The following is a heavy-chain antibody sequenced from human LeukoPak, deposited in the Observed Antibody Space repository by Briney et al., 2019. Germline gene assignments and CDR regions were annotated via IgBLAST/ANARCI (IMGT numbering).Heavy chain of an antibody. CDR2: RNPNSGRT. D-gene: IGHD6-13*01. J-gene: IGHJ6*02. CDR3: ARGPVSTHGMDV. Sequence: ASVKVSCKASGYTFTNYDINWVRQATGQGLEWMGWRNPNSGRTGFAQKFQGRLAMTADTSISTAYMELSSLTSDDTAVYYCARGPVSTHGMDVWGQGTTVTVSS. CDR1: GYTFTNYD. V-gene: IGHV1-8*01.